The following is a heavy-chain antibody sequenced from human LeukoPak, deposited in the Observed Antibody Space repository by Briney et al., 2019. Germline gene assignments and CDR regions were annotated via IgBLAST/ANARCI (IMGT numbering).Heavy chain of an antibody. CDR1: GYTFTGYY. CDR3: AREGQLDGYNGMSGVDY. V-gene: IGHV1-2*02. J-gene: IGHJ4*02. Sequence: ASVKVSCKASGYTFTGYYMHWVRQAPGQGLEWMGWINPNSGGTNYAQKFQGRVTMTRDTSISTAYMELSRLRSDDTAVYYCAREGQLDGYNGMSGVDYWGQGTLVTVSS. CDR2: INPNSGGT. D-gene: IGHD5-24*01.